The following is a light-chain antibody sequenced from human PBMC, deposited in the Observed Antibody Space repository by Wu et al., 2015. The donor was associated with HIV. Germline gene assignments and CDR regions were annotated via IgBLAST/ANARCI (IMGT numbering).Light chain of an antibody. CDR2: EAS. V-gene: IGKV3-11*01. Sequence: VVSTQSPGTLSLSPGERATLSCRASQSISSYLAWYQQKPGQAPRLLIYEASNRATGIPARFSGSGSGTDFTLTISSLEPEDFAVYYCQQCNNWPLTFGQGTRLEI. CDR1: QSISSY. J-gene: IGKJ5*01. CDR3: QQCNNWPLT.